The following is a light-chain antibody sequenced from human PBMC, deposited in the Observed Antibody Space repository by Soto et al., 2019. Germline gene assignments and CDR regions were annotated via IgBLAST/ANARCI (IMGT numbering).Light chain of an antibody. CDR2: EVS. Sequence: SVLTQRASVSGSHGQSVPISCTGTSSAVGGYKYVSWYQQQPGQGPQLMIYEVSKRPSGVSNRFPGSKSGSTHTRTIPGLQAEDEAEYYGSTYTSTTTTSFATGPKVAVL. J-gene: IGLJ1*01. V-gene: IGLV2-14*03. CDR3: STYTSTTTTS. CDR1: SSAVGGYKY.